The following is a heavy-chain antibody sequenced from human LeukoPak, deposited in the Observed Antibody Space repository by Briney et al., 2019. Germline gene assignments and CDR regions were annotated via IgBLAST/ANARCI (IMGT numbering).Heavy chain of an antibody. CDR1: GFTFSSYS. CDR3: AREPRSYGFDY. J-gene: IGHJ4*02. V-gene: IGHV3-48*01. D-gene: IGHD1-26*01. CDR2: ISSSGSTI. Sequence: GGSLRLSCAASGFTFSSYSMNWVRQAPGKGLEWVSYISSSGSTIYYADSVKGRFTISRDNAKNSLYLQMNSLRAEDTAVYYCAREPRSYGFDYWGQGTLVTVSS.